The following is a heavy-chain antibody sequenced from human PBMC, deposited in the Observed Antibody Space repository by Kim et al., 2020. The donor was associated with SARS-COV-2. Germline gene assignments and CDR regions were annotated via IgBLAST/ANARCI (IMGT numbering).Heavy chain of an antibody. CDR3: AKEGIAARTYYYYGMDV. Sequence: GGSLRLSCAASGFTFSSYGMHWVRQAPGKGLEWVAVISYDGSNKYYADSVKGRFTISRDNSKNTLYLQMNSLRAEDTAVYYCAKEGIAARTYYYYGMDVWGQGTTVTVSS. D-gene: IGHD6-6*01. V-gene: IGHV3-30*18. CDR2: ISYDGSNK. J-gene: IGHJ6*02. CDR1: GFTFSSYG.